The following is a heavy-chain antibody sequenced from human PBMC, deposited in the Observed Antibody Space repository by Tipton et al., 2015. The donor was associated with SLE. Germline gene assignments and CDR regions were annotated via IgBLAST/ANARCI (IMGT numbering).Heavy chain of an antibody. CDR3: ARRRGSSSWYYFDY. Sequence: TLSLTCTVSGGSISSYYWSWIRQPPGKGLEWIGYIYYSGSTYYNPSLKSRVTISVDTSKNQFSLKLSSVTAADTAVYYCARRRGSSSWYYFDYWGQGTLVTVSS. CDR1: GGSISSYY. CDR2: IYYSGST. D-gene: IGHD6-13*01. J-gene: IGHJ4*02. V-gene: IGHV4-59*06.